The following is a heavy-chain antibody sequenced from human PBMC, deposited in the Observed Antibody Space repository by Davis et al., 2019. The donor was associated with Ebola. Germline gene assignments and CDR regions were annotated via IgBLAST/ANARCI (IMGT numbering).Heavy chain of an antibody. CDR1: LYILLGYY. D-gene: IGHD2-8*02. V-gene: IGHV1-2*04. CDR2: INPNSGGT. CDR3: ARARYCTGGVCYSPFDF. Sequence: SVPVSRLASLYILLGYYMHSVRQAPGQELGWMGWINPNSGGTNYAQKFQGWVTMTRDTSISTAYMELSRLRSYDTAVYYCARARYCTGGVCYSPFDFWGQGTLVTVSS. J-gene: IGHJ4*02.